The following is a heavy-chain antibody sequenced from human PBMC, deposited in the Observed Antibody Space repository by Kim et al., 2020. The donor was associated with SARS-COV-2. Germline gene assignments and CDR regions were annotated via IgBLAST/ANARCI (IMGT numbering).Heavy chain of an antibody. V-gene: IGHV4-59*13. D-gene: IGHD5-18*01. CDR3: ARVFSSPKYSYAPPYYYYGMDV. J-gene: IGHJ6*02. CDR2: IYYSGST. CDR1: GGSISSYY. Sequence: SETLSLTCTVSGGSISSYYWSWIRQPPGKGLEWIGYIYYSGSTNYNPSLKSRVTISVDTSKNQFSLKLSSVTAADTAVYYCARVFSSPKYSYAPPYYYYGMDVWGQGTTVTVSS.